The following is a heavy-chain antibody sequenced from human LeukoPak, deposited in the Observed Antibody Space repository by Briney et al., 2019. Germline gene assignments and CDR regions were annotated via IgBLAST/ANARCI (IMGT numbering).Heavy chain of an antibody. V-gene: IGHV4-59*01. Sequence: SETLSLTCTVSGGSISSYYWSWIRQPPGKGLGWIGYIYYSGSTNYNPSLKSRVTISVDSSKNQFSLKLSSVTAADTAVYYCARVYQAGRLIDYWGQGTLVTVSS. D-gene: IGHD6-19*01. CDR3: ARVYQAGRLIDY. CDR2: IYYSGST. J-gene: IGHJ4*02. CDR1: GGSISSYY.